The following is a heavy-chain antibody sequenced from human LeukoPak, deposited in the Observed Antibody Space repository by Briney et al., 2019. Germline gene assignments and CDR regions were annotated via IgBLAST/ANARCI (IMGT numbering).Heavy chain of an antibody. J-gene: IGHJ3*02. D-gene: IGHD3-22*01. CDR1: GFTFSSYA. CDR2: ISGSGGST. V-gene: IGHV3-23*01. CDR3: AKDFYYDSSGYYSSDAFDI. Sequence: PGGSLRLPCAASGFTFSSYAMSWVRQAPGKGLEWVSAISGSGGSTYYADSVKGRFTISRDNSKNTLYLQMNSLRAEDTAVYYCAKDFYYDSSGYYSSDAFDIWGQGTMVTVSS.